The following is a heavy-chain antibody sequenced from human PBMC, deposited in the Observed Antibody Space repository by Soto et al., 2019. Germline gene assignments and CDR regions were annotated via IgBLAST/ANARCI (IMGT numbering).Heavy chain of an antibody. Sequence: EVQLVESGGGLVQPGGSLRLSCAASGFTVSSNYMSWVRQAQGKGLEWVSVIYSGGSTYYADSVKGRFTIPRDNSKNTLYLQMNSLRAEDTAVYYCARSPYSYGPIDYWGQGTLVTVSS. CDR1: GFTVSSNY. J-gene: IGHJ4*02. CDR3: ARSPYSYGPIDY. D-gene: IGHD5-18*01. CDR2: IYSGGST. V-gene: IGHV3-66*01.